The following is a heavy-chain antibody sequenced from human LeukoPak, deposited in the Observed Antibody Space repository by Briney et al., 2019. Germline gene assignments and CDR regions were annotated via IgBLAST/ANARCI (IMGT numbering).Heavy chain of an antibody. D-gene: IGHD5-12*01. J-gene: IGHJ6*02. V-gene: IGHV1-69*04. CDR1: GGTFSSYA. Sequence: GASVKVSCKASGGTFSSYAISWVRQAPGQGLEWMGRIIPILGIANYAQKFQGRVTITADKSTSTACMELSSLRSEDTAVYYCASLKRWLHHYYYGMDVWGQGTTVTVSS. CDR3: ASLKRWLHHYYYGMDV. CDR2: IIPILGIA.